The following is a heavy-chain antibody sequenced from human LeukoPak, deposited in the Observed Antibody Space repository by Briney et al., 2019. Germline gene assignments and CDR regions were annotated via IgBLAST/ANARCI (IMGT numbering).Heavy chain of an antibody. Sequence: GGAVPLTCAACGLVFTTYMMSWVRQAPGKGLDGVANINEDESEKNYVDYVKGRFTISRENANNFMYLEMNSLRVEGTAIYYCTREYWGIDYWGQGVLVTVSS. CDR2: INEDESEK. CDR3: TREYWGIDY. D-gene: IGHD3-16*01. CDR1: GLVFTTYM. V-gene: IGHV3-7*01. J-gene: IGHJ4*02.